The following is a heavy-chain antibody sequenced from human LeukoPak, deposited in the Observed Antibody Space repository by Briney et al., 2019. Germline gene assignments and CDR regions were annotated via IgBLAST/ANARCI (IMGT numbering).Heavy chain of an antibody. V-gene: IGHV3-74*01. Sequence: GGSLRLSCVASGVSFSSYWMHWVRQAPGKGLVWASRINSDGSSTSYADAVKGRFTISRDNAKNTLYLQMNSLRAEDTSVYYCVRDYGDYGDYWGQGTLVTVSS. CDR3: VRDYGDYGDY. CDR1: GVSFSSYW. CDR2: INSDGSST. D-gene: IGHD4-17*01. J-gene: IGHJ4*02.